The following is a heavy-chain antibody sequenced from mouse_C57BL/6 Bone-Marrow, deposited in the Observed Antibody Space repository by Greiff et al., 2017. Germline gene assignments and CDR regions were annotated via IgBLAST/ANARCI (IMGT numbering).Heavy chain of an antibody. D-gene: IGHD2-10*02. CDR1: GFNIKDDY. J-gene: IGHJ4*01. Sequence: VQLQQSGAELVRPGASVTLSCTASGFNIKDDYMHWVKQRPEQGLEWIGWIDPENGDTEYASKFQGKATITADTSSNTAYLQLSSLTSEDTAVYYCTRVWLDYWGQGTSVTVSS. V-gene: IGHV14-4*01. CDR2: IDPENGDT. CDR3: TRVWLDY.